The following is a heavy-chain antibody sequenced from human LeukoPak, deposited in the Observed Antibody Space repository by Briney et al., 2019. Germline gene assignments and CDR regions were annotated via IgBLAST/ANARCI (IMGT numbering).Heavy chain of an antibody. V-gene: IGHV1-18*04. CDR1: GYTFTSYG. J-gene: IGHJ6*04. D-gene: IGHD6-13*01. CDR3: ARDPTYVSKQQLDYYYGMDV. CDR2: ISAYNGNT. Sequence: ASVKVSCKASGYTFTSYGISWVRQAPGQGLEWMGWISAYNGNTNYAQKLQGRVTITTDTSTSTAYMELRSLRSDDTAVYYCARDPTYVSKQQLDYYYGMDVWGKGTTVTVSS.